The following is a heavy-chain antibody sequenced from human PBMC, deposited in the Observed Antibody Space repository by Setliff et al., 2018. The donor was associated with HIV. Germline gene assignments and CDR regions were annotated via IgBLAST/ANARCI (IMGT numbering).Heavy chain of an antibody. V-gene: IGHV4-31*03. CDR2: NYYSGST. Sequence: PSETLSLTCTVSGGSISSGYYYWSWIRQHPGKVLEWIGYNYYSGSTYYNPSLKSRVTISIDTSENQFSLKLSSVTAADTAVYFCARLERSVLSAFDIWGQGTMVTVSS. J-gene: IGHJ3*02. D-gene: IGHD3-10*01. CDR1: GGSISSGYYY. CDR3: ARLERSVLSAFDI.